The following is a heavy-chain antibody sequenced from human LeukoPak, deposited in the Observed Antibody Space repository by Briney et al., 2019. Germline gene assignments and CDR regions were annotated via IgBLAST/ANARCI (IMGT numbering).Heavy chain of an antibody. Sequence: PGGSLRLTCSASGFTFSSYARNWVRQAPGKGLEYVAAISSDGGSTYYADSVKGRFTLSRDNSKNTLYLQMSSLRAEDTAVYYCVKPGDYVGNSGYFHPQSQGTLVTVSS. J-gene: IGHJ1*01. CDR2: ISSDGGST. V-gene: IGHV3-64D*06. CDR1: GFTFSSYA. CDR3: VKPGDYVGNSGYFHP. D-gene: IGHD4-23*01.